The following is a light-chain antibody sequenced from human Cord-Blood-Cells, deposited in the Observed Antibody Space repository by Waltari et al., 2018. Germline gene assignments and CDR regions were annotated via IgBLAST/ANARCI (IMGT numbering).Light chain of an antibody. J-gene: IGKJ3*01. CDR3: QKYNSAPRGVT. V-gene: IGKV1-27*01. CDR1: QGISNY. CDR2: AAS. Sequence: DIQMTQYTSSLSASVGDRVTITCRASQGISNYLAWYQQKPGKVPKLLIYAASTLQSGVPSRFSGSGSGTDFTLTISSLQPEDVATYYCQKYNSAPRGVTFGPGTKVDIK.